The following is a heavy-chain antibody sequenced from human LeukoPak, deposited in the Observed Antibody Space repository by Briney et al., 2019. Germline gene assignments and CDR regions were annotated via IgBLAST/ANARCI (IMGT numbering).Heavy chain of an antibody. CDR2: INPNSGDT. D-gene: IGHD3-3*01. Sequence: ASVKVSCKASGYSFTGYYMHWVRQAPGQGLEWMGWINPNSGDTKYAQKFQGRVTMTRDTSISTAYMELSSLRSEDTAVYYCARGSRNTYYDFWSGYYPYYYYYYYMDVWGKGTTVTVSS. V-gene: IGHV1-2*02. CDR3: ARGSRNTYYDFWSGYYPYYYYYYYMDV. J-gene: IGHJ6*03. CDR1: GYSFTGYY.